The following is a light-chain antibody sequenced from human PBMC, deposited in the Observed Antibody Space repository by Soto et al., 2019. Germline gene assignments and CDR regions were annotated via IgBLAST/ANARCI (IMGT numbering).Light chain of an antibody. Sequence: DILMTQSPSSLSASVGYRVTITCRTSQSISSYLNWYQQKPGKAPKLLIYAASSLQSGVPSRFSGSGSGTDFTLTISSLQPEDFATYYCQQSYSTPQTFGQGTKLEIK. CDR2: AAS. CDR1: QSISSY. J-gene: IGKJ2*01. CDR3: QQSYSTPQT. V-gene: IGKV1-39*01.